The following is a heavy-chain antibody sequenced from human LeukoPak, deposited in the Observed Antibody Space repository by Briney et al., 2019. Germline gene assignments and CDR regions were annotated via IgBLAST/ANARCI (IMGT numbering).Heavy chain of an antibody. CDR3: ARAGSGGSWGY. D-gene: IGHD2-15*01. CDR1: GGSISSSSYY. Sequence: SETLSLTCTVSGGSISSSSYYWGWIRQPPGKGLEWIGSIYYSGSTYYNPSLKSRVTISVDTSKNQFSLKLSSVTAADTAVYYCARAGSGGSWGYWGQGTLVTVSS. V-gene: IGHV4-39*01. CDR2: IYYSGST. J-gene: IGHJ4*02.